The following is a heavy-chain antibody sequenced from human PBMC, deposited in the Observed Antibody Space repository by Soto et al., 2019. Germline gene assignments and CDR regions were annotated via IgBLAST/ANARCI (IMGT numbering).Heavy chain of an antibody. CDR3: ARDVVVPAAVNYYYYGMDV. V-gene: IGHV3-21*01. D-gene: IGHD2-2*01. CDR2: ISSSSSYI. J-gene: IGHJ6*02. CDR1: GFTFSSYA. Sequence: VQLVESGGGVVQPGRSLRLSCAASGFTFSSYAMHWVRQAPGKGLEWVSSISSSSSYIYYADSVKGRFTISRDNAKNSLYLQMNSLRAEDTAVYYCARDVVVPAAVNYYYYGMDVWGQGTTVTVSS.